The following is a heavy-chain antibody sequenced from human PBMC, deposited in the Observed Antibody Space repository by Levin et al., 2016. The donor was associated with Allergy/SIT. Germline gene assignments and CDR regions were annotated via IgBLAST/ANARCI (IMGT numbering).Heavy chain of an antibody. J-gene: IGHJ6*02. CDR2: INPNSGGT. V-gene: IGHV1-2*02. CDR3: ARVLGWSGYSVGNYYYYGMDV. D-gene: IGHD3-3*01. Sequence: WVRQAPGQGLEWMGWINPNSGGTNYAQKFQGRVTMTRDTSISTAYMELSRLRSDDTAVYYCARVLGWSGYSVGNYYYYGMDVWGQGTTVTVSS.